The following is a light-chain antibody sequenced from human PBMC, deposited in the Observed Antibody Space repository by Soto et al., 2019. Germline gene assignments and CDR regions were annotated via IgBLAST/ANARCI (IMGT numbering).Light chain of an antibody. CDR2: SNN. CDR3: AAWDDSLSGWV. J-gene: IGLJ3*02. Sequence: QSVLTQPPSASGTPGQRVTISCSGSSSNIGSNYVYWYQQLPGTAPKLIIYSNNQRPSGVPDRFSGSKSGTSASLVISGLRSEDEADYYCAAWDDSLSGWVFGGGTKLTVL. V-gene: IGLV1-47*02. CDR1: SSNIGSNY.